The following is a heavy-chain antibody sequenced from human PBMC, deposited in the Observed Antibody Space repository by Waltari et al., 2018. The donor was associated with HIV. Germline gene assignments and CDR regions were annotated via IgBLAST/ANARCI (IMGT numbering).Heavy chain of an antibody. CDR3: ARFDYDSKVDY. CDR1: GFTFSSYS. CDR2: ISSSRSYI. J-gene: IGHJ4*02. D-gene: IGHD3-22*01. Sequence: EVQLVESGGGLVKPGGSLRLSCAASGFTFSSYSMNWVRQAPGKGLEWVSSISSSRSYIYYADSVKGRFTIARDNSKNSLYLQMNSLRAEDTAVYYCARFDYDSKVDYWGQGTLVTVSS. V-gene: IGHV3-21*01.